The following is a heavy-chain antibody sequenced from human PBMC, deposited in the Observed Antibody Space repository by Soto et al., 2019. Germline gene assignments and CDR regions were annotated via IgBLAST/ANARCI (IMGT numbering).Heavy chain of an antibody. J-gene: IGHJ6*02. CDR2: IIPIFGKA. Sequence: GASVKVSCKASGGTLRSYAISWVRQAPGQGLEWMGGIIPIFGKANYAQKFQGRVTITADKSTSTAYMELSSLRSEDTAVYYCARERPITSQNIVGGYYYYGMDVWGQGTTVTVSS. V-gene: IGHV1-69*06. CDR3: ARERPITSQNIVGGYYYYGMDV. D-gene: IGHD1-20*01. CDR1: GGTLRSYA.